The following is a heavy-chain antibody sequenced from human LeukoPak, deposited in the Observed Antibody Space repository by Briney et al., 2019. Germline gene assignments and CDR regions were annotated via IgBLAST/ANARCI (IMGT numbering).Heavy chain of an antibody. V-gene: IGHV4-4*07. CDR3: AGLDTSAWYFDY. D-gene: IGHD6-19*01. Sequence: PSETLSLTCTVSGGSISSYFWSWIRQPAGKGLEWIGRIYISGSTNYNPSLQGRVSLSVDTSKNQFSLKLSSVTAADTAVYYCAGLDTSAWYFDYWGQGTLVTVSS. CDR1: GGSISSYF. J-gene: IGHJ4*02. CDR2: IYISGST.